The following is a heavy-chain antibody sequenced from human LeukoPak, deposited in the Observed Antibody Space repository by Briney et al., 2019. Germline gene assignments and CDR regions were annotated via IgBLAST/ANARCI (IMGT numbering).Heavy chain of an antibody. D-gene: IGHD1-26*01. Sequence: SETLSLTCTVSSCSISDYYWNWIRQPPGKGLEWIAYIHYSENTNYNPSLKSRGTISVDTSKNQFSLKLSSVTAADTAVYYCARDRRWELLHAFDIWGQGTMVTVSS. J-gene: IGHJ3*02. CDR1: SCSISDYY. CDR3: ARDRRWELLHAFDI. V-gene: IGHV4-59*01. CDR2: IHYSENT.